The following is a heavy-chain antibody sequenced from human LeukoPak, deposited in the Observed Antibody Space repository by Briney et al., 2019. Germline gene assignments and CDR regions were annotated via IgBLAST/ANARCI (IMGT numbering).Heavy chain of an antibody. CDR2: IYYSGST. J-gene: IGHJ6*03. Sequence: SETLSLTCTVSGGSISSYYWSWIRQPPGNGLAWIGYIYYSGSTNYNPSLKSRVTMSVDTSKNQFSLKLSSVTAADTAVYYCAREAVDTRRYYYMDVWGKGTTVTVSS. CDR1: GGSISSYY. CDR3: AREAVDTRRYYYMDV. V-gene: IGHV4-59*12. D-gene: IGHD2-15*01.